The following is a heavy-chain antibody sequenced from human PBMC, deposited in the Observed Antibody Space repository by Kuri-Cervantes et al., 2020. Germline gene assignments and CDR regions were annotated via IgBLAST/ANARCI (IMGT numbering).Heavy chain of an antibody. D-gene: IGHD4-17*01. CDR2: ISGSGGST. V-gene: IGHV3-23*01. CDR3: AEMRSGYGDYANAFDI. CDR1: GFTFSSYA. Sequence: GGSLRLSCAASGFTFSSYAMSWVRQAPGKGLEWVSAISGSGGSTYYADSVKGRFTISRDNSKNTLYLQMNSLRAEDTAVYYCAEMRSGYGDYANAFDIWGQGTMVTVSS. J-gene: IGHJ3*02.